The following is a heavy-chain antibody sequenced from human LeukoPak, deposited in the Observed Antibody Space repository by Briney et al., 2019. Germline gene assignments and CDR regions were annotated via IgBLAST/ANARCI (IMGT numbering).Heavy chain of an antibody. CDR1: GYTFTGYY. CDR2: INPNSGGT. V-gene: IGHV1-2*02. J-gene: IGHJ4*02. Sequence: HRASVKVSCKASGYTFTGYYMHWVRQAPGQGLEWMGWINPNSGGTNYAQKFQGRVTMTRDTSISTAYMELSSLRSDDTAVYYCARDERYSYGDNHYPDLGFWGQGTPVTVSS. CDR3: ARDERYSYGDNHYPDLGF. D-gene: IGHD4/OR15-4a*01.